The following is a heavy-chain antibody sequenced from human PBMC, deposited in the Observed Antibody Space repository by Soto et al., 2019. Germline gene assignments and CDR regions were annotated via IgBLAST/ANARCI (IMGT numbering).Heavy chain of an antibody. Sequence: QVQLVESGGGVVQPGRSLRLSCAASGFTFSSYAMHWVRQAPGKGLEWVAVISYDGSNKYYADSVKGRFTISRDNSKNTLYLQMNSLRAEDTAVYYCARNSDSSGWYYFDYWGQETLVTVSS. V-gene: IGHV3-30-3*01. D-gene: IGHD6-19*01. CDR1: GFTFSSYA. CDR2: ISYDGSNK. J-gene: IGHJ4*02. CDR3: ARNSDSSGWYYFDY.